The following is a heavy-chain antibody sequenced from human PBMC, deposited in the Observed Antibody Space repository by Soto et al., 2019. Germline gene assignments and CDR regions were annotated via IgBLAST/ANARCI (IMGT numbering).Heavy chain of an antibody. J-gene: IGHJ5*02. Sequence: GSLRLSCAASGFTFSSYGMHWVRQAPGKGLEWVAVISYDGSNKYYADSVKGRFTISRDNSKNTLYLQMNSLRAEDTAVYYCAKDRSIAAAGGVNWFDPWGQGTLVTVSS. CDR2: ISYDGSNK. CDR1: GFTFSSYG. V-gene: IGHV3-30*18. CDR3: AKDRSIAAAGGVNWFDP. D-gene: IGHD6-13*01.